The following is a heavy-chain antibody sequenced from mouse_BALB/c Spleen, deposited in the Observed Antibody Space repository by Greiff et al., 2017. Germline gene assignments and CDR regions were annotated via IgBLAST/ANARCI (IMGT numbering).Heavy chain of an antibody. CDR1: GFNIKDTY. CDR2: IDPANGNT. J-gene: IGHJ3*01. D-gene: IGHD2-14*01. Sequence: VKLQQSGAELVKPGASVKLSCTASGFNIKDTYMHWVKQRPEQGLEWIGRIDPANGNTKYDPKFQGKATITADTSSNTAYLQLSSLTSEDTAFYYCARRGYRYDAFAYWGQGTLVTVSA. CDR3: ARRGYRYDAFAY. V-gene: IGHV14-3*02.